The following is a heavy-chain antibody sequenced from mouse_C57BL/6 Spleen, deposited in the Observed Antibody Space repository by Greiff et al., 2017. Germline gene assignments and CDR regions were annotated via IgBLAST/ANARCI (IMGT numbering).Heavy chain of an antibody. V-gene: IGHV1-69*01. D-gene: IGHD1-1*01. J-gene: IGHJ2*01. CDR2: IDPSDSYT. CDR3: ERDGSSDFDY. Sequence: QVQLQQPGAELVMPGASVKLSCKASGYTFTSYWMHWVKQRPGQGLEWIGEIDPSDSYTNYNQKFKGKSTLTVDKSSSTAYMQLSSLTCEDSAVYYCERDGSSDFDYWGQGTTLTVSS. CDR1: GYTFTSYW.